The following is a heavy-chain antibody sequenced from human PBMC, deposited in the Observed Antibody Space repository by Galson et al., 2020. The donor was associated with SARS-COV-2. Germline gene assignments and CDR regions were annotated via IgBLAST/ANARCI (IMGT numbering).Heavy chain of an antibody. CDR1: GFTISNDW. CDR2: ISQPGSAE. CDR3: ASWGSGYNY. Sequence: TGGSLRLSCVASGFTISNDWMHWVRQTPERGLEWVANISQPGSAERYVDSVKGRFTISRDNAKNSLFLQMNSLGGEDTAMYYCASWGSGYNYWGQGTLGTVSS. J-gene: IGHJ4*02. D-gene: IGHD6-25*01. V-gene: IGHV3-7*05.